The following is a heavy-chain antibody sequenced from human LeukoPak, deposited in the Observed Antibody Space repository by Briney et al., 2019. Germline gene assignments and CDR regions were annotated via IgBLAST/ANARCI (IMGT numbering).Heavy chain of an antibody. V-gene: IGHV3-23*01. D-gene: IGHD4-17*01. CDR1: GFTFSSYA. CDR3: GRDHYGDYYFDY. Sequence: GGSLRLSCAASGFTFSSYAMSWVRQAPGKGLEWVSTISGSGGSTYYADSVKGRLTISRDNSKNTLYLQMNSLRADDTAVYYCGRDHYGDYYFDYWGQGTLVTVSS. CDR2: ISGSGGST. J-gene: IGHJ4*02.